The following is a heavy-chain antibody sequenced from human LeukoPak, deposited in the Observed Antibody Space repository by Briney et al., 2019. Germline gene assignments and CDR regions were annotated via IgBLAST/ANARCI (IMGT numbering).Heavy chain of an antibody. CDR3: ARGGMAAGVSDNWFDP. D-gene: IGHD6-13*01. V-gene: IGHV4-34*01. J-gene: IGHJ5*02. CDR2: INHSGST. CDR1: GGSFSGYY. Sequence: SETLSLTCAVYGGSFSGYYWSWIRQPTGKGLEWIGEINHSGSTNYNPSLKSRVTISVDTSKNQFSLRLSSMTAADTAVYYCARGGMAAGVSDNWFDPWGQGTLVTVSS.